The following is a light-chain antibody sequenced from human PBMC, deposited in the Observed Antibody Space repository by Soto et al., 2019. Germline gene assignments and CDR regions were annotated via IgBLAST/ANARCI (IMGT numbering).Light chain of an antibody. CDR2: DAS. J-gene: IGKJ4*01. Sequence: ESVLTQSPATLSLSPGERATLSCRASQSIGSSLAWYQQNPGQAPRLLIYDASNRATGIPARFSGSGSGTDFTLTISSLEPEDFAVYYCQQRSDWPLTFGGGTKVEIK. CDR1: QSIGSS. V-gene: IGKV3-11*01. CDR3: QQRSDWPLT.